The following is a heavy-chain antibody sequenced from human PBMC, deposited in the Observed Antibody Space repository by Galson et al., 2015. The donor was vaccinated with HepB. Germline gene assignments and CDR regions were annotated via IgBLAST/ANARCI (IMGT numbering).Heavy chain of an antibody. D-gene: IGHD3-10*01. CDR1: GYTFTSYY. J-gene: IGHJ4*02. CDR3: AGYFGSGLGFDY. Sequence: SVKVSCKASGYTFTSYYIHWVRQAPGQGLEWMRIINPSGSDTRYAQRFQGRVTVTRDTSTSTVYMELRSLKSEDTAVYYCAGYFGSGLGFDYWGQGTLITVSS. V-gene: IGHV1-46*01. CDR2: INPSGSDT.